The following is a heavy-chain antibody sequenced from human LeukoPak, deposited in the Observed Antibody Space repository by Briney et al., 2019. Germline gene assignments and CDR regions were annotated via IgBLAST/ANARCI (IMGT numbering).Heavy chain of an antibody. CDR3: ARDFTVAGKNWFDP. V-gene: IGHV6-1*01. J-gene: IGHJ5*02. D-gene: IGHD6-19*01. CDR2: TYYRSKWYN. CDR1: GDSVSSNSAA. Sequence: SQTLSLTCVISGDSVSSNSAAWNWTRQSPSRGLEWLGRTYYRSKWYNDYAVSVKSRITINPDTSKNQFSLQLNSVTPEDTAVYYCARDFTVAGKNWFDPWGQGTLVTVSS.